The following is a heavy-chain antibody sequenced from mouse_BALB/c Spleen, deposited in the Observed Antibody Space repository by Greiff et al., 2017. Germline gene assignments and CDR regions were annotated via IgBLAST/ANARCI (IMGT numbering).Heavy chain of an antibody. J-gene: IGHJ3*01. V-gene: IGHV5-4*02. CDR3: ARDRTARATSLAY. CDR2: ISDGGSYT. Sequence: EVKLEESGGGLVKPGGSLKLSCAASGFTFSSYAMYWVRQTPEKRLEWVATISDGGSYTYYPDSVKGRFTISRDNAKNNLYLQMSSLKSEDTAMYYCARDRTARATSLAYWGQGTLVTVSA. CDR1: GFTFSSYA. D-gene: IGHD3-2*01.